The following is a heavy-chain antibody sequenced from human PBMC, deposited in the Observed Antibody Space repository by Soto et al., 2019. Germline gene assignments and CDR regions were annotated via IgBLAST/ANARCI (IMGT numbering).Heavy chain of an antibody. CDR2: IFYSGST. V-gene: IGHV4-31*03. D-gene: IGHD1-1*01. CDR3: ARNLYTTTEGFYGMDV. J-gene: IGHJ6*02. Sequence: KPSETLSLTCTVSGDSISSGVYYWSWIRQHPEKGLEWIGYIFYSGSTYYNPSLKSRVTISIDTSKNQFSLKLSSVTAADTAVYYCARNLYTTTEGFYGMDVWGQGTTVTVSS. CDR1: GDSISSGVYY.